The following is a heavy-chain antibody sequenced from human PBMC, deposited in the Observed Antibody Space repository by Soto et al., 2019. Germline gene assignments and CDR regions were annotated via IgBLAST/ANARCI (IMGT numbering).Heavy chain of an antibody. J-gene: IGHJ4*02. D-gene: IGHD4-17*01. CDR2: ISYDGSNK. CDR1: GFTFSSYA. V-gene: IGHV3-30-3*01. Sequence: PGGSLRLSCAASGFTFSSYAMHWVRQAPGKGLEWVAVISYDGSNKYYADSVKGRFTISRDNSKNTLYLQMNSLRAEDTAVYYCARDRYGDYGACFDYWGEGTLGTVSS. CDR3: ARDRYGDYGACFDY.